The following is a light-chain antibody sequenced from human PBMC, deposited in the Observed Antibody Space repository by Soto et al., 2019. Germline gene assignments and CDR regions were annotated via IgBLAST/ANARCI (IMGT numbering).Light chain of an antibody. J-gene: IGKJ1*01. CDR3: QQYNNWPPWT. Sequence: EIVMTQSPATLSVSPGERATLSCRASQSVSSNLAWYQQKPGQAPRLLIYGASTRATGIPARFSGSGSGTAFALTTRGLQSEDFAVYYCQQYNNWPPWTFGQGAKVE. CDR1: QSVSSN. V-gene: IGKV3-15*01. CDR2: GAS.